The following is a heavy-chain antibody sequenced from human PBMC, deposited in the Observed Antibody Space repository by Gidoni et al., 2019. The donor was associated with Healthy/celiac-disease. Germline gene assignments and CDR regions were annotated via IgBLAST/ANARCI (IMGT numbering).Heavy chain of an antibody. CDR2: IYWDDDK. J-gene: IGHJ4*02. CDR1: GFSLSTSAVG. V-gene: IGHV2-5*02. CDR3: AHRSSLGYSSGWYPFDY. D-gene: IGHD6-19*01. Sequence: QITFTESGPTLVKPTQPHTLTCTFSGFSLSTSAVGVGWIRQPPGKALEWLALIYWDDDKRYSPSLKSRLTITKDTSKNQVVLTMTNMDPVDTATYYCAHRSSLGYSSGWYPFDYWGQGTLVTVSS.